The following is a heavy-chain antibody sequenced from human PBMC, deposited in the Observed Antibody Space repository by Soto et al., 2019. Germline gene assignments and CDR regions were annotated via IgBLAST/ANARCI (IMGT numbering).Heavy chain of an antibody. Sequence: SETLSLTCTVSGDSIISYYWSWIRQPPGKGLEWIGYIYDSGSTNYNPSLKSRVSISVDTSKNQFSLKLRSETAADTAVYYCASSPGLSAFDFWGQGTMVTVSS. CDR1: GDSIISYY. D-gene: IGHD3-16*01. CDR2: IYDSGST. CDR3: ASSPGLSAFDF. V-gene: IGHV4-59*01. J-gene: IGHJ3*01.